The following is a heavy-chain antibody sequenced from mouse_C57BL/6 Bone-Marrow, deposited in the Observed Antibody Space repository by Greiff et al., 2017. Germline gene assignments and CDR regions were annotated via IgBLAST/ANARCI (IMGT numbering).Heavy chain of an antibody. Sequence: EVKVVESGGGLVQPGGSLKLSCAASGFTFSDYYMYWVRQTPEKRLEWVAYISNGGGSTYYPDTVKGRFTISRDNAKNTLYLQMSRLKSEDTAMYYCARQGYYGSNYWYYDVWGTGTTVTVSS. CDR1: GFTFSDYY. CDR3: ARQGYYGSNYWYYDV. D-gene: IGHD1-1*01. V-gene: IGHV5-12*01. J-gene: IGHJ1*03. CDR2: ISNGGGST.